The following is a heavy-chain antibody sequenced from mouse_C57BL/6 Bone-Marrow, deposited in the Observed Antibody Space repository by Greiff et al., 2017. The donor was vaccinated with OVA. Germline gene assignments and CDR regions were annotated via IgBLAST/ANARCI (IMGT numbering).Heavy chain of an antibody. Sequence: VKLMESGAELVRPGASVTLSCKASGYTFTDYEMHWVKQTPVHGLEWIGAIDPETGGTAYNQKFKGKAILTADKSSITAYMALRSLTSEYSAVYYCTRVYCSSLFVFWGPVTTLTVSS. CDR1: GYTFTDYE. CDR2: IDPETGGT. CDR3: TRVYCSSLFVF. D-gene: IGHD1-1*01. V-gene: IGHV1-15*01. J-gene: IGHJ2*01.